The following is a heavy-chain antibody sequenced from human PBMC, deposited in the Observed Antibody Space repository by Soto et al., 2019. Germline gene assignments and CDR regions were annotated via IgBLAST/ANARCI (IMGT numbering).Heavy chain of an antibody. Sequence: ASVKVSCKASGYTFTSYGISWVRQAPGQGLEWMGWISAYNGNTNYAQKLQGRVTMTTDTSTSTAYMKLRSLRSDDTAVYYCATAITILNTWFDPWGQGTLVTVSS. J-gene: IGHJ5*02. CDR2: ISAYNGNT. CDR1: GYTFTSYG. V-gene: IGHV1-18*01. D-gene: IGHD3-3*01. CDR3: ATAITILNTWFDP.